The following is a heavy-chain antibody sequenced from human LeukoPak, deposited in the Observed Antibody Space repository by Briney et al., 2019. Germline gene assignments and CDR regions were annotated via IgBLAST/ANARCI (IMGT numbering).Heavy chain of an antibody. J-gene: IGHJ4*02. V-gene: IGHV3-23*01. D-gene: IGHD1/OR15-1a*01. CDR1: GFVFSNYA. CDR3: AQDGNTRWSDGNLCC. CDR2: ITHNSRNT. Sequence: PGGSLRLSCAASGFVFSNYAMSWVRQAPGKGLEWLSDITHNSRNTFYADSVKGRFTISRDNSKNTLFLQMNRLTAEDTAVYYCAQDGNTRWSDGNLCCWGQGTLVTVSS.